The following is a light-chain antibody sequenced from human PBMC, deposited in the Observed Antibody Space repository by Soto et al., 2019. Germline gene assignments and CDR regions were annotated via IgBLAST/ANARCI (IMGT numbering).Light chain of an antibody. CDR2: DTS. V-gene: IGKV3-15*01. CDR1: QSVSIK. J-gene: IGKJ5*01. Sequence: EIVLTHSPSTRSVCPLERATLSCRASQSVSIKLAWYQQKPGQAPRLLIYDTSTRATGIPARFSGSGSGTEFTLTISSLQSEDFAVYYCQQYNNWPPITFGQGTRLEI. CDR3: QQYNNWPPIT.